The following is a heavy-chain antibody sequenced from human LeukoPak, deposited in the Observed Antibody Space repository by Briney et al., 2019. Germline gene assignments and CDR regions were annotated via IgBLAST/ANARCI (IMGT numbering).Heavy chain of an antibody. Sequence: QVQLQESGLGLVKPPGTLSLTCGVSGGSISSTNWWTWVRQPPGEGLEWIGEVHLSGRTNYNPSLESRVTMSVDMSENHISLKLTSVTAADTAVYYCAREGGPYRPLDYSGQGTLVTVSS. CDR2: VHLSGRT. CDR3: AREGGPYRPLDY. V-gene: IGHV4-4*03. CDR1: GGSISSTNW. J-gene: IGHJ4*02.